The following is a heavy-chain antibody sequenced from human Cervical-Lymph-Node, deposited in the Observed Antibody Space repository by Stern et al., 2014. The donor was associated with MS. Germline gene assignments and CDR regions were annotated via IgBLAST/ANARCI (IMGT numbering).Heavy chain of an antibody. CDR2: IYSDEST. V-gene: IGHV3-53*01. Sequence: EVQLEESGGGLIQPGGSLRLSCAASGFNVSSHYMSWVRQAPGTGLERVSIIYSDESTYYADSVKGRFTISRDNSKHTLFLQMNSLRAEDTAVYYCATGGTWNSYYFDQWGQGTLVTVSS. CDR1: GFNVSSHY. D-gene: IGHD1-7*01. CDR3: ATGGTWNSYYFDQ. J-gene: IGHJ4*02.